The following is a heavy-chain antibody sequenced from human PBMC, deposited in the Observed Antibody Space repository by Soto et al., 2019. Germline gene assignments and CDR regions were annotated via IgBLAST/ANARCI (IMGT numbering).Heavy chain of an antibody. CDR3: SRQISHSSGFDY. J-gene: IGHJ4*02. Sequence: EVQLVESGGGFVKPGGSLRLSCAASGFTFSNAWMTWVRQAPGKGLEWVGRIKSKTDGGATDYAAPVKGRFTISRDDSENTLYLQIDSLTTEDTAVNYCSRQISHSSGFDYWGQGTLVTVSS. CDR1: GFTFSNAW. CDR2: IKSKTDGGAT. V-gene: IGHV3-15*07. D-gene: IGHD6-19*01.